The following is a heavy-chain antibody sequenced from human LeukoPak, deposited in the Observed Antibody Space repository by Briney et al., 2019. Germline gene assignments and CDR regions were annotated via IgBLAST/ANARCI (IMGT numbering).Heavy chain of an antibody. V-gene: IGHV3-30*18. J-gene: IGHJ6*02. CDR3: AKAPSIGEDYYYNYGMDV. Sequence: GGSLRLSCAASGFTFSSYGMHWVRQAPGKGLEWVAVISYDGSNKYYADSVKGRFTISRDNSKNTLYLQMNSLRAEDTVVYYCAKAPSIGEDYYYNYGMDVWGQGTTVTVSS. CDR2: ISYDGSNK. CDR1: GFTFSSYG. D-gene: IGHD2/OR15-2a*01.